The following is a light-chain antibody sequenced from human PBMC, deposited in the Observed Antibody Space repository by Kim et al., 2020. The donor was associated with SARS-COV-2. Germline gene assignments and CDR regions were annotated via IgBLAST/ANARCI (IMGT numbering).Light chain of an antibody. J-gene: IGLJ3*02. CDR3: SSYESSDNLV. Sequence: GQSVTISCTGSSSDIGGYNFVSCYQQPPTKAPILMIYEVRKRPSGVPRRFSGSNSGNTASLTVAGRQADDEADYYCSSYESSDNLVFGGGTQLTVL. CDR2: EVR. V-gene: IGLV2-8*01. CDR1: SSDIGGYNF.